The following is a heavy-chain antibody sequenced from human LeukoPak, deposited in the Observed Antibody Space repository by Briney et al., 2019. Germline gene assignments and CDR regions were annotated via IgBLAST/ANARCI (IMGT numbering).Heavy chain of an antibody. Sequence: QAGRSLRLSCAPSGFTFSSYAMHWVRQAPGKGLEWVAVISYDGSNKYYADSVKGRFTISRDNSKNTLYLQMNSLRAEDTAVYYCARDNYYDSSGYYGYWGQGTLVTVSS. CDR2: ISYDGSNK. CDR3: ARDNYYDSSGYYGY. CDR1: GFTFSSYA. D-gene: IGHD3-22*01. V-gene: IGHV3-30*04. J-gene: IGHJ4*02.